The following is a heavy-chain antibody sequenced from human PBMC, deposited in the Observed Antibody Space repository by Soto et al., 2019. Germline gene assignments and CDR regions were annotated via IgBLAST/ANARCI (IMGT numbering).Heavy chain of an antibody. V-gene: IGHV3-23*01. CDR1: GFTFSSYA. CDR2: ISGSGGST. Sequence: QTGGSLRLSCAASGFTFSSYAMSWVRQAPGKGLEWVSAISGSGGSTYYADSVKGRFTISRDNSKNTPYLQMNSLRAEDTAVYYCAKEGGQWLGHAKTDYWGQGTLVTVSS. J-gene: IGHJ4*02. D-gene: IGHD6-19*01. CDR3: AKEGGQWLGHAKTDY.